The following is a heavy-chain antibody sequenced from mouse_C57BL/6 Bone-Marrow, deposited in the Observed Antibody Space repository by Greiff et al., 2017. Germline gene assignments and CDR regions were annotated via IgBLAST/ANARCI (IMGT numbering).Heavy chain of an antibody. CDR1: GYTFTSYD. D-gene: IGHD1-1*02. CDR3: ERVEFDGGSGGWYFDV. J-gene: IGHJ1*03. CDR2: IYPRDGST. Sequence: QVQLQQSGPELVKPGASVKLSCKASGYTFTSYDINWVKQRPGQGLEWIGWIYPRDGSTKYNEKFKGKATLTVATSSSTAYMELHSLTSEDSAVYVCERVEFDGGSGGWYFDVWGTGTTVTVSS. V-gene: IGHV1-85*01.